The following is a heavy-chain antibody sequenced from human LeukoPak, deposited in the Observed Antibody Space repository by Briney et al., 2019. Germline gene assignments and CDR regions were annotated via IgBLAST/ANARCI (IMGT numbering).Heavy chain of an antibody. CDR2: ISGSGGST. Sequence: GGSLRLSCAASGFSFSSYAMSWVRQAPGKGLEWVSAISGSGGSTYYADSVKGRFTISRDNSKNTPYLQMNSLRAEDTAVYYCAKRITIVRGVTSLYFDYWGQGTLVTVSS. V-gene: IGHV3-23*01. CDR1: GFSFSSYA. J-gene: IGHJ4*02. CDR3: AKRITIVRGVTSLYFDY. D-gene: IGHD3-10*01.